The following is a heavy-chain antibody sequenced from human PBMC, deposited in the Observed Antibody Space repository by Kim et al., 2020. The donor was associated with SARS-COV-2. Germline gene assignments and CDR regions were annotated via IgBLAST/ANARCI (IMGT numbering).Heavy chain of an antibody. J-gene: IGHJ3*02. CDR1: GFTFDDYA. CDR2: ISGDGSHT. V-gene: IGHV3-43*02. Sequence: GGSLRLSCAASGFTFDDYAMHWVRQVPGKGLEWVSLISGDGSHTYYADSVKGRFTMSRDNSESSLFLQLNSLRPEDTAVYYCAKDNGVIVVLPSDVVEAFGIWRQGTRVPV. D-gene: IGHD2-2*01. CDR3: AKDNGVIVVLPSDVVEAFGI.